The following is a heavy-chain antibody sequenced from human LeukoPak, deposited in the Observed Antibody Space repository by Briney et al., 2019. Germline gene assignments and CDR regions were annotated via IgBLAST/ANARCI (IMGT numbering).Heavy chain of an antibody. J-gene: IGHJ3*02. Sequence: PGGSLRLSCAASGFTFSTNAMSWVRQAPGKGLEWVSAISGSGGSTFYADSVKGRFTISRDNSKNTLFLQMNSLRAEDTAVYYCAKESSSITWINAFDIWGQGTMVTVSS. CDR1: GFTFSTNA. CDR2: ISGSGGST. CDR3: AKESSSITWINAFDI. V-gene: IGHV3-23*01. D-gene: IGHD2-2*01.